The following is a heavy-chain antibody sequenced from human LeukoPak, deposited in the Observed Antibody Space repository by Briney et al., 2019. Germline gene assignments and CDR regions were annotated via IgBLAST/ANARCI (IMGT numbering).Heavy chain of an antibody. CDR2: IIPIFGTT. D-gene: IGHD3-10*01. V-gene: IGHV1-69*06. Sequence: ASVKVSCKASGGTFNSYAISWVRQAPGQGLEWMGGIIPIFGTTNYARKFRGRVTLTADKSTRTAYMELSSLRSEDTAVYYCARGDYYGSGSYYNSHYYYYMDVWGKGTTVTISS. CDR1: GGTFNSYA. CDR3: ARGDYYGSGSYYNSHYYYYMDV. J-gene: IGHJ6*03.